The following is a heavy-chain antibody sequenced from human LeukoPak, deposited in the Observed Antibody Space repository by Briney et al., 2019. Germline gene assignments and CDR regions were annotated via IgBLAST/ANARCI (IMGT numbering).Heavy chain of an antibody. Sequence: GGSLRLSCAASGFTFSSYAMHWVRQAPGKGLEYVSAISSNGGSTYYANSVKGRFTISRDNSKNTLYLQMGSLRAEDMAVYYCARDRPNYYGANGHYYRRDGDYWGQGTLVTVSS. J-gene: IGHJ4*02. CDR1: GFTFSSYA. CDR2: ISSNGGST. V-gene: IGHV3-64*01. CDR3: ARDRPNYYGANGHYYRRDGDY. D-gene: IGHD3-22*01.